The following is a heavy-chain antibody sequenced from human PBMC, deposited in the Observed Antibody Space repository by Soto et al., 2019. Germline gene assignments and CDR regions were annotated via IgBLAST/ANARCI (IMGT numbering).Heavy chain of an antibody. Sequence: QVQLVQSGAEVKKPGSSVKVSCKASGGTFSSYAISWVRQAPGQGLEWMGGIIPIFGTANYAQKFQGRVTITADESTSTAYMELSSLRSEDTAGYYGAEGCSSTSCYRRWFDPWGQGTLVTVSS. CDR1: GGTFSSYA. J-gene: IGHJ5*02. CDR2: IIPIFGTA. D-gene: IGHD2-2*01. V-gene: IGHV1-69*01. CDR3: AEGCSSTSCYRRWFDP.